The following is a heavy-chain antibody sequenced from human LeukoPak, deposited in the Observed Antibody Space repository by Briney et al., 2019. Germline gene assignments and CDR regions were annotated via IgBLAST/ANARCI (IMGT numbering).Heavy chain of an antibody. CDR3: ARDSFETDIDY. V-gene: IGHV3-7*01. D-gene: IGHD1-14*01. CDR1: GFTFSSNW. J-gene: IGHJ4*02. CDR2: IKEDGREK. Sequence: GGSLTLSCAASGFTFSSNWMTWVRQAPGKGLEWVANIKEDGREKYYVESMKGRLTISRDNVKNSLYLQINSLRAEDTAVYYCARDSFETDIDYWGQGTLVTVSS.